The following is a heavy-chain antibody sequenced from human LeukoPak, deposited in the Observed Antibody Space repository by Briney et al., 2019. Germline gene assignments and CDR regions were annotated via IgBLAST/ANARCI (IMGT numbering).Heavy chain of an antibody. V-gene: IGHV4-34*01. CDR1: GGSFSGYY. J-gene: IGHJ5*02. Sequence: SETLSLTCAVYGGSFSGYYWSWIRQPPGKGLEWIGEINYSGSTNYNPSLKSRVTISVDTSKNQFSLKLSSVTAADTAVYYCARAPPTPYWNYGVRWFDPWGQGTLVTVSS. CDR2: INYSGST. D-gene: IGHD1-7*01. CDR3: ARAPPTPYWNYGVRWFDP.